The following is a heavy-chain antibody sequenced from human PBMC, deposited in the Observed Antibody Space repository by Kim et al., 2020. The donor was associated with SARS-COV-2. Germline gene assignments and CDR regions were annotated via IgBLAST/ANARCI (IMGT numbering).Heavy chain of an antibody. CDR3: ANPRQPDY. J-gene: IGHJ4*02. CDR2: RDTT. V-gene: IGHV3-23*01. D-gene: IGHD6-13*01. Sequence: RDTTTYTGSVKGRFTISRANSKNTRYLQRSSLRAEDTAIYYCANPRQPDYWGQGTLVTVSS.